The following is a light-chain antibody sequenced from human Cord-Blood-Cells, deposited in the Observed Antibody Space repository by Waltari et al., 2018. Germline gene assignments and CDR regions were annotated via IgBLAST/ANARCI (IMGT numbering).Light chain of an antibody. Sequence: QSALPQPRSVSGSPGPSVTISCTGTSSDAVGYNYLSWYQQHPGKAPKLMIYDVSKRPSGVLDRFSGSKSGNTASLTISGLQAEDEADYYCCSYAGSYVVFGGGTKLTVL. CDR1: SSDAVGYNY. CDR3: CSYAGSYVV. J-gene: IGLJ2*01. CDR2: DVS. V-gene: IGLV2-11*01.